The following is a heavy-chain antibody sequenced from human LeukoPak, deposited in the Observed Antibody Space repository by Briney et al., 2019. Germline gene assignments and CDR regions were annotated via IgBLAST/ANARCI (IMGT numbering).Heavy chain of an antibody. CDR3: ANHLACRSHNCPSFDE. V-gene: IGHV3-74*01. Sequence: GGSLRLSCAASGFTFTNYWMHWVRQAPGKGLVWVSRIDIDGTGTSYADSVKGRFTISRDNAKNTVSLQMNSLKAEDTAVYYCANHLACRSHNCPSFDECGQGTLVTVSS. J-gene: IGHJ4*02. CDR1: GFTFTNYW. D-gene: IGHD2-2*01. CDR2: IDIDGTGT.